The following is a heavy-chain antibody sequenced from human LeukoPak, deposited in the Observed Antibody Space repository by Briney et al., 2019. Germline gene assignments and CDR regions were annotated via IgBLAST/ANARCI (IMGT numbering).Heavy chain of an antibody. D-gene: IGHD3-22*01. J-gene: IGHJ4*02. Sequence: PGGSLRLSCAASGFTVSSTYMSWVRQAPGKGLEWVSIIYSAGSTYYADSVKGRFTISRDNSKNTLYLQMNSLRAEDTAVYYCAKLLTYYYDSSGPWGQGTLVTVSS. CDR1: GFTVSSTY. CDR2: IYSAGST. V-gene: IGHV3-53*01. CDR3: AKLLTYYYDSSGP.